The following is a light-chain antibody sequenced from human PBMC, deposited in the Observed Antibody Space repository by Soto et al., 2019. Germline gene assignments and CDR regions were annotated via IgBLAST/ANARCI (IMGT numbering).Light chain of an antibody. Sequence: AIQMTQSPSSLSASVGDRVTITCRASQGIRNDLGWYQQRPGEAPKLLIYATSNLQSGVPSRFSGSGSGTDFTLTISSLQPVDFATYYYLQDYNYPRTFGQGTRVDIK. V-gene: IGKV1-6*01. CDR2: ATS. CDR3: LQDYNYPRT. CDR1: QGIRND. J-gene: IGKJ1*01.